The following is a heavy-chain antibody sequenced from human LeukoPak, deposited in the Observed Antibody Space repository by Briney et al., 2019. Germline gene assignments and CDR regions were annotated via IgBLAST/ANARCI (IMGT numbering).Heavy chain of an antibody. D-gene: IGHD3-3*01. CDR3: ARDLDGAFDI. CDR2: IYSGGST. Sequence: GGSLRLSCAASGFTFSSYGMHWVRQAPGRGLEWVSVIYSGGSTYYADSVKGRFTISRDNSKNTLYLQMNSLRAEDTAVYYCARDLDGAFDIWGQGTMVTVSS. V-gene: IGHV3-53*01. CDR1: GFTFSSYG. J-gene: IGHJ3*02.